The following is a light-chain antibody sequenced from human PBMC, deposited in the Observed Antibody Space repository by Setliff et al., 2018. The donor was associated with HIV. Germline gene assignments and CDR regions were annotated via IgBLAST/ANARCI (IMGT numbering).Light chain of an antibody. CDR1: NSDIGGYDY. CDR2: VVS. CDR3: SSYTSSGTLFV. V-gene: IGLV2-14*01. J-gene: IGLJ1*01. Sequence: QSALTQPASVSGSPGQSITISCTGTNSDIGGYDYVYWYQQQPGKAPKLMIYVVSGRPSGVSYRFSGSKSGTTASLTISGLQTEDEADYFCSSYTSSGTLFVFGTGTKVTVL.